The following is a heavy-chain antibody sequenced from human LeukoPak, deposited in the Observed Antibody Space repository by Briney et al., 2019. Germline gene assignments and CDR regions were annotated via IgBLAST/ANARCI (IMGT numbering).Heavy chain of an antibody. J-gene: IGHJ4*02. CDR1: GFTFSSYW. Sequence: GGSLRLSCAASGFTFSSYWMTWVRQAPGKGVVWVANIKQDGSETYYVDSVKGRFTISGDNAKNSLYLQMNSLRAEDTAVYYCARDNRGYYDSRGYYYGVDYWGQGTLVTVSS. CDR3: ARDNRGYYDSRGYYYGVDY. D-gene: IGHD3-22*01. CDR2: IKQDGSET. V-gene: IGHV3-7*01.